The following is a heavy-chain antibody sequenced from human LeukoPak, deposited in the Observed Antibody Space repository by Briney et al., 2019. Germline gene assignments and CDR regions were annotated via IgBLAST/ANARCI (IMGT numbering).Heavy chain of an antibody. CDR1: GYTFTSYG. CDR2: ISADNGNT. J-gene: IGHJ6*02. D-gene: IGHD2-15*01. Sequence: ASVKVSCKASGYTFTSYGISWVRQAPGQGLEWMGWISADNGNTNYAQKLQGRVTMTTDTSTSTAYMELRSLRSDDTAVYYCARDGSIVVVAATPYYYYGMDVWGQGTTVTVSS. V-gene: IGHV1-18*01. CDR3: ARDGSIVVVAATPYYYYGMDV.